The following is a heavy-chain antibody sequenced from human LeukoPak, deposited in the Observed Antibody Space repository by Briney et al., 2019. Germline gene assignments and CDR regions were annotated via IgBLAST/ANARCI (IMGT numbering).Heavy chain of an antibody. CDR3: ARETRDYYGSGSYYTSYYFDY. J-gene: IGHJ4*02. Sequence: PSETLSLTCTVSGGSISSGSYYWSWIRQPAGKGLEWIGRIYTSGSTNYNPSLKGRVTISVDTSKNQFSLKLSSVTAADTAVYYCARETRDYYGSGSYYTSYYFDYWGQGTLVTVSS. V-gene: IGHV4-61*02. CDR2: IYTSGST. CDR1: GGSISSGSYY. D-gene: IGHD3-10*01.